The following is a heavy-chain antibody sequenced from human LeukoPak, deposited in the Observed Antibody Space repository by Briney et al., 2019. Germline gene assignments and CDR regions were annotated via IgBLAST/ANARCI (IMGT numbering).Heavy chain of an antibody. CDR3: AKRLNSSYYYGMDV. D-gene: IGHD3-22*01. Sequence: GGSLRLSCAASGFTFSNHGVPWVRQARGKGLQWVSTISGSGGNTYYADCVKGRFTISRHTPKHTLYLKVNSVRAEHTSIYYCAKRLNSSYYYGMDVWGQGTTVTVSS. J-gene: IGHJ6*02. CDR2: ISGSGGNT. V-gene: IGHV3-23*01. CDR1: GFTFSNHG.